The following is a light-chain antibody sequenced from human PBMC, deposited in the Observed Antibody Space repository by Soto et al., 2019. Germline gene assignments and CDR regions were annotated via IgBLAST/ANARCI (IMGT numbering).Light chain of an antibody. Sequence: QSALTQPASVSGSPGQSITISCTGTRSDIGDYNYVSWYQQHPGKAPKLIIFDVTDRPSGVSDRFSGSKSGNTAFLTISGLQAEDEADYYCTSYSITSALEVFGGGTKVTVL. J-gene: IGLJ2*01. CDR1: RSDIGDYNY. CDR3: TSYSITSALEV. CDR2: DVT. V-gene: IGLV2-14*03.